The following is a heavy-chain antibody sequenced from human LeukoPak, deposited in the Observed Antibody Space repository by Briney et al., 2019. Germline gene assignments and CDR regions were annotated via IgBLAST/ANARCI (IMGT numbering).Heavy chain of an antibody. D-gene: IGHD1-14*01. CDR3: ARDEVITFRLFDH. CDR2: IWYDGNTK. J-gene: IGHJ4*02. V-gene: IGHV3-33*01. CDR1: GFTLSAHG. Sequence: GGSLRLSCAASGFTLSAHGMHRVRQAPGKGLEWLAVIWYDGNTKYYSDSVKGRFTISRDSSKNTLYLEMNSLRAEDTAVYYCARDEVITFRLFDHWGQGTLVTVSS.